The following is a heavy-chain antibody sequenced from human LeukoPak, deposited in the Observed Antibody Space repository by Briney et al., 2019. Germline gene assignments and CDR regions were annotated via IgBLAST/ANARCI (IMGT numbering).Heavy chain of an antibody. J-gene: IGHJ4*02. CDR2: INPNSGGT. D-gene: IGHD6-13*01. CDR3: SRLYYGSSWPDFDY. Sequence: GASVKVSCKASGYTFTDYYIHWVRQAPGQGLEWMGWINPNSGGTNSAQKFQGRVTITRDTSITTAYMELTGLISDDTAVYYCSRLYYGSSWPDFDYWGLGTLVTVSS. V-gene: IGHV1-2*02. CDR1: GYTFTDYY.